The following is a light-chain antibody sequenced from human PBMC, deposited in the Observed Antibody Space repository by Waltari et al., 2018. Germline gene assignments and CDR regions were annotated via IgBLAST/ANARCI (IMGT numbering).Light chain of an antibody. V-gene: IGLV1-36*01. Sequence: QSVLTQPPSVSEAPRQRVTIACSGSSSNIGHHVVNWYQQVPGEAPKLLIYYDDMLPSGVSDRFSGSRSGTSASLAISGLQSEDEADYYCAAWDDNLNAVVFGGGTKVTVL. CDR3: AAWDDNLNAVV. CDR1: SSNIGHHV. J-gene: IGLJ2*01. CDR2: YDD.